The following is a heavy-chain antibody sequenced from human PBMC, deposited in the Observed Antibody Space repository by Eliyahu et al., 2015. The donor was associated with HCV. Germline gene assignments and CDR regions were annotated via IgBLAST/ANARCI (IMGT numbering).Heavy chain of an antibody. D-gene: IGHD5-18*01. CDR2: ITSSSTYI. J-gene: IGHJ4*02. V-gene: IGHV3-21*01. Sequence: EVQLVESGGGXVKPGGSLRLSCAASGFTFXXYSLNWVRQAPGKGLEWVSSITSSSTYIFXADSVKGRFTISRDNXKNSLYLQMDSLRAEDTALYYCARETGTGYDYGKTPFDYWGQGALVTVSS. CDR1: GFTFXXYS. CDR3: ARETGTGYDYGKTPFDY.